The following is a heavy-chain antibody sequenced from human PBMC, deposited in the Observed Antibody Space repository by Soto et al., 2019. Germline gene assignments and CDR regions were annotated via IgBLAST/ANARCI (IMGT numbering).Heavy chain of an antibody. CDR2: INPATGAA. D-gene: IGHD3-3*01. V-gene: IGHV1-2*02. CDR1: GYPVTAYY. J-gene: IGHJ3*02. Sequence: QLHLVQSGAVVKKPGASVTVSCSASGYPVTAYYMHWVRQAPGRGLEWMGGINPATGAAKYTQTFTGRVTMPRDTPTSTVFMELSGLTSEDTAVFYCARGGGVGVAGSAAFDMWGQGTLVTVSS. CDR3: ARGGGVGVAGSAAFDM.